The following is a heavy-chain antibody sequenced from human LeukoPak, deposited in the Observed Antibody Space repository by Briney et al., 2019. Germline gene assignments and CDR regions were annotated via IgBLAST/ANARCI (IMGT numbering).Heavy chain of an antibody. V-gene: IGHV3-74*01. CDR1: GFTFSSYW. D-gene: IGHD2-15*01. CDR3: TRRVSTTRWFDP. CDR2: IKSDGSTT. J-gene: IGHJ5*02. Sequence: GGSLRLSCAASGFTFSSYWMHWVRQAPGKGLVWVSRIKSDGSTTNYADSVKGRFTISRDNAENTLYLQMNSLRVEDTAVYYCTRRVSTTRWFDPWGQRTLVTVSS.